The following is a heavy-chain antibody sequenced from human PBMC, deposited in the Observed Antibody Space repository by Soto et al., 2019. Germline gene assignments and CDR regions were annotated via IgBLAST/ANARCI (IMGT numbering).Heavy chain of an antibody. CDR2: IYYSGST. V-gene: IGHV4-31*03. Sequence: PSEPLSLTCTVSGGSISSGGYYWSWIRQHPGKGLEWIGYIYYSGSTYYNPSLKSRVTISVDTSKNQFSLKLSSVTAADTAVYYCARVNTMVRGVIIPTGLDYWGQGTLVTVSS. CDR1: GGSISSGGYY. J-gene: IGHJ4*02. CDR3: ARVNTMVRGVIIPTGLDY. D-gene: IGHD3-10*01.